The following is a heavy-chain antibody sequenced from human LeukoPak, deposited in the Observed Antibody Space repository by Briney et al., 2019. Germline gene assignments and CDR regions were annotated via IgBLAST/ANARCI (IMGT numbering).Heavy chain of an antibody. D-gene: IGHD3-22*01. V-gene: IGHV3-9*01. CDR1: GFTFSSYA. J-gene: IGHJ4*02. Sequence: GGSLRLSCAASGFTFSSYAMHWVRQAPGKGLEWVSGISWNSGSIGYADSVKGRFTISRDNAKNSLYLQMNSLRAEDTALYYCAKAPAPYYYDSSGYYLDYWGQGTLVTVSS. CDR3: AKAPAPYYYDSSGYYLDY. CDR2: ISWNSGSI.